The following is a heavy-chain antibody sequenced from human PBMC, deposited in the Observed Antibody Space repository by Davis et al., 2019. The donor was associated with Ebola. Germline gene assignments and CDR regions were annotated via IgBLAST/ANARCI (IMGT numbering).Heavy chain of an antibody. D-gene: IGHD5-24*01. CDR3: ARRGDDYKWVH. Sequence: PGGSLRLSCKGFGYSFTSYWIGWVRQMPGKGLEWLGIFHPSASDTRYSPSFQGQVTIPADKSISTAYLQWSSLKASDTAMYYCARRGDDYKWVHWGQGTLVTVSS. CDR1: GYSFTSYW. V-gene: IGHV5-51*01. CDR2: FHPSASDT. J-gene: IGHJ4*02.